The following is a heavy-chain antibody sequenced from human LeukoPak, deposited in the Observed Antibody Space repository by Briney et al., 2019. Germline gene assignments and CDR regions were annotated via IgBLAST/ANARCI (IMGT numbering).Heavy chain of an antibody. CDR1: AFTFSSCV. CDR2: ISGSGGST. D-gene: IGHD2-15*01. J-gene: IGHJ4*02. Sequence: GGSLRLSCAASAFTFSSCVMSWVRQAPGKGLEWLSAISGSGGSTYYADSVKGRFSISRDNSKNTLCLQMNSLRAEDTAVYYCAKAELVGAAGAVGYWGQGTLVTVSS. CDR3: AKAELVGAAGAVGY. V-gene: IGHV3-23*01.